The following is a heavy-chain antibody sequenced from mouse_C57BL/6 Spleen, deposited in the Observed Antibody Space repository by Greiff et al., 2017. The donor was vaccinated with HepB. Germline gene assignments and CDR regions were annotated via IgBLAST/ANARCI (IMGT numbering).Heavy chain of an antibody. Sequence: QVQLQQPGAELVKPGASVKLSCKASGYTFTSYWMHWVKQRPGQGLEWIGMIHPNSGSTNYNEKFKSKATLTVDKSSSTAYMQLSSPTSEDSAVYYCARWYDYDDAMDYWGQGTSVTVSS. CDR3: ARWYDYDDAMDY. CDR1: GYTFTSYW. J-gene: IGHJ4*01. V-gene: IGHV1-64*01. CDR2: IHPNSGST. D-gene: IGHD2-4*01.